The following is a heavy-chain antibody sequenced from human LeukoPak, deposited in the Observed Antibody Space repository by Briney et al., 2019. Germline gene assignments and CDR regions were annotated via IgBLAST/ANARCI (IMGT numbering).Heavy chain of an antibody. CDR3: ARVLSSVVVAAFDY. J-gene: IGHJ4*02. V-gene: IGHV3-30*04. Sequence: PGGSLRLSCAASGFTFSSYAMHWVRQAPGKGLEWVAVISYDGSNKYYADSVKGRFTISRDNSKNTLYLQMNSLRAEDTAVHYCARVLSSVVVAAFDYWGQGTLVTVSS. CDR1: GFTFSSYA. D-gene: IGHD2-15*01. CDR2: ISYDGSNK.